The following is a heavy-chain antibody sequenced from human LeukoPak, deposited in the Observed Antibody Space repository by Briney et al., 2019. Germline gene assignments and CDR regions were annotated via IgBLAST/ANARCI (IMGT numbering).Heavy chain of an antibody. D-gene: IGHD1-26*01. V-gene: IGHV4-39*01. CDR1: GGSISSSGYY. J-gene: IGHJ5*02. CDR3: ARHEYSGSYYGLSWFDP. Sequence: SETLSLTCTVSGGSISSSGYYWGWIRQPPGKGLEWIASIYYSGSTYYNPSLKSRVTISVDTSKNQLSLKLSSLTSADRAVYCFARHEYSGSYYGLSWFDPWGQGTLVTVSS. CDR2: IYYSGST.